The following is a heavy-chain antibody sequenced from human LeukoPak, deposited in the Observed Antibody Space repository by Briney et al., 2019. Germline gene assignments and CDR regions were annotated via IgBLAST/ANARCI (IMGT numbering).Heavy chain of an antibody. CDR3: ARDSGPHSSSSGSGY. CDR1: GFNFGDYG. D-gene: IGHD6-13*01. CDR2: IDGSGGTI. V-gene: IGHV3-20*04. Sequence: GGSLRLSCAASGFNFGDYGMSWVRQVPGKGLEWVSSIDGSGGTIGYGDSVRGRFTTSRDNGQKSLYLQMNSLRAEDTAVYYCARDSGPHSSSSGSGYWGQGTLVTVSS. J-gene: IGHJ4*02.